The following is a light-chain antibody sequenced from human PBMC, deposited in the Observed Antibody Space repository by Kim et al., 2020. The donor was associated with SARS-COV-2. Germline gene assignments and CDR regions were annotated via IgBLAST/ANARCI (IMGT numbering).Light chain of an antibody. J-gene: IGKJ1*01. V-gene: IGKV1-27*01. CDR1: QVINNY. CDR3: QKYDSPPWT. Sequence: GDRVTITCRASQVINNYLAWYQQKPGKAPTVLIYGASTLHSGVPSRFSGSGSGTDFTLTISSLQPDDVGTYYCQKYDSPPWTFGHGTKV. CDR2: GAS.